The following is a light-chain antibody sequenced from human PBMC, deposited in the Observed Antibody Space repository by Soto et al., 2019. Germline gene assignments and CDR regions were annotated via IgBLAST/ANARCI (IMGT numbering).Light chain of an antibody. Sequence: DIQMTQSPSTLSASVGDRVTITCRASQDISRWLAWYQQKPGKPPKLLIYDASGLDSGVPSRFSGSGFGTEFTLTITGLQPEDFSTFYCQQYDSFPWTFGQGTNVYFK. CDR3: QQYDSFPWT. J-gene: IGKJ1*01. CDR2: DAS. CDR1: QDISRW. V-gene: IGKV1-5*01.